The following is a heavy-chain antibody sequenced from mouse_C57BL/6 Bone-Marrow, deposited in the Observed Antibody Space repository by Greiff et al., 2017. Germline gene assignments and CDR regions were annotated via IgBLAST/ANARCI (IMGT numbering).Heavy chain of an antibody. CDR1: GFNIKDDY. CDR2: IDPEIGDT. J-gene: IGHJ2*01. Sequence: EVKVVESGAELVRPGASVKLSCTASGFNIKDDYIHWVKQRPEQGLEWIGWIDPEIGDTEYASKFQGKATITSDTSSNTAYLQLSSLTSEDTAVYYCSSVDSNYFDFWGQGTPLTVAS. CDR3: SSVDSNYFDF. V-gene: IGHV14-4*01. D-gene: IGHD2-5*01.